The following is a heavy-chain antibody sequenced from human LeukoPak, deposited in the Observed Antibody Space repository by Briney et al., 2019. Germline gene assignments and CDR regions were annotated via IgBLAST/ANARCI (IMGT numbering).Heavy chain of an antibody. Sequence: GGSLRLSCAASGFTFSSYAMSWVRQAPGKGLEWVSAISGSGGSTYYADSVKGRFTISRDNSKNTLYLQMNSLRAEDTAVYYCARRGWNYGEYYFDYWGQGTLVTVSS. CDR3: ARRGWNYGEYYFDY. V-gene: IGHV3-23*01. CDR1: GFTFSSYA. D-gene: IGHD1-7*01. CDR2: ISGSGGST. J-gene: IGHJ4*02.